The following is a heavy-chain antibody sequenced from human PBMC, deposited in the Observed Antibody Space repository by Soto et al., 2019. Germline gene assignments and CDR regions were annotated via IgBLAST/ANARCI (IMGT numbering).Heavy chain of an antibody. J-gene: IGHJ4*02. D-gene: IGHD5-12*01. Sequence: EVQLVESGGGLVQPGGSLRLSCAASGFTFSGESMNWVRQAPGKGLEWVSYISGSSTTIYYADSVKGRFTISRDNVKTSLDRHMNSLGAEDTAVYYCARDFEGYDPGFDYWGQGTLVTVSS. V-gene: IGHV3-48*01. CDR1: GFTFSGES. CDR2: ISGSSTTI. CDR3: ARDFEGYDPGFDY.